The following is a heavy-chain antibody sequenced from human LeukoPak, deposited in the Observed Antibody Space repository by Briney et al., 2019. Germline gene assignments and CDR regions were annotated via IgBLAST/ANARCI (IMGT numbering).Heavy chain of an antibody. D-gene: IGHD2-2*01. CDR3: ARDCSSTRCQGPVFDN. CDR2: IHPSGGNT. V-gene: IGHV1-46*01. CDR1: GYTFTSNY. J-gene: IGHJ4*02. Sequence: ASVKVSCKASGYTFTSNYMHWERQAPGQGLEWIGIIHPSGGNTNYAQKFQGRVAMTRDTSMSTVYMELSSLRSEDTAIYYCARDCSSTRCQGPVFDNWGQGTLVTVSS.